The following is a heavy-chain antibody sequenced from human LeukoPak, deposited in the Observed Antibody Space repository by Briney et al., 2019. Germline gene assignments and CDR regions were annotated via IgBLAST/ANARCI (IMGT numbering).Heavy chain of an antibody. J-gene: IGHJ4*02. CDR3: ARDYYGSGSYHPDFDY. Sequence: SETLSLTCAVYGGSFSGYYWSWIRQPPGKGLEWIGEINHSGSTNYNPSLKSRVTISVDTSKNQFSLKLSSVTAADTAVYYCARDYYGSGSYHPDFDYWGQGTLVTVSS. CDR1: GGSFSGYY. V-gene: IGHV4-34*01. D-gene: IGHD3-10*01. CDR2: INHSGST.